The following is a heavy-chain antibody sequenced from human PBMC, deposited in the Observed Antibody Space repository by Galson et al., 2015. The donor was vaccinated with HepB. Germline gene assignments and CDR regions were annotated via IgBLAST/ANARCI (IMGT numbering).Heavy chain of an antibody. CDR3: AREGVQARDAFDI. D-gene: IGHD3-16*01. CDR2: ISGSGGST. J-gene: IGHJ3*02. Sequence: SLRLSCAASEFTFSSYAMSWVRQAPGKGLEWVSAISGSGGSTYYADSVKGRFTISRDNSKNTLYLQMNSLRAEDTAVYYCAREGVQARDAFDIWGQGTMVTVSS. V-gene: IGHV3-23*01. CDR1: EFTFSSYA.